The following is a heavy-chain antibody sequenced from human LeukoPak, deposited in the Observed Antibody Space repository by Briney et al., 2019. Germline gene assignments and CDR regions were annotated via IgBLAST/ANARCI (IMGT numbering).Heavy chain of an antibody. D-gene: IGHD1-7*01. CDR3: ARGWYNWNYGQLGY. CDR1: GGSISIYY. J-gene: IGHJ4*02. CDR2: IHTSGNT. V-gene: IGHV4-4*07. Sequence: SETLSLTCTVSGGSISIYYWSWIRQPAGKGLEWIGRIHTSGNTNYNPSLKSRVTISVDASKNQFSLKLSSVTAADTAVYYCARGWYNWNYGQLGYWGQGTLVTVSS.